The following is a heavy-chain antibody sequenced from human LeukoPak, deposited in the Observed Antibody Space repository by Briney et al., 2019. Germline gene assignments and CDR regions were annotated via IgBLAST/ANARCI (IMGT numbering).Heavy chain of an antibody. CDR1: GFTFSSYW. CDR3: ARASGFFDY. V-gene: IGHV3-7*01. J-gene: IGHJ4*02. D-gene: IGHD5-12*01. Sequence: GGSLRLSCAASGFTFSSYWMSWVRQAPGKGLEWVANIKKDGSERYYVDSVKGQFTISRDNAKNSLYLQMNSLRAEDTAVYYCARASGFFDYWGQGTLVTVSS. CDR2: IKKDGSER.